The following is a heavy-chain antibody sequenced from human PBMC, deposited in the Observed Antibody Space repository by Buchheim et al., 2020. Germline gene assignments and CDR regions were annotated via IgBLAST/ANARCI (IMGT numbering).Heavy chain of an antibody. D-gene: IGHD3-22*01. Sequence: DVQLLESGGGLVQPGGSLRLSCLASGFTFSGYEFSWVRQAPGKGLEWVSSISGGGTEYYGDSVKGRFSISRDNAKNSLYLQMNSLRAEDTAVYYCARQFYYDSSGYDYWGQGTL. CDR3: ARQFYYDSSGYDY. CDR2: ISGGGTE. J-gene: IGHJ4*02. CDR1: GFTFSGYE. V-gene: IGHV3-69-1*01.